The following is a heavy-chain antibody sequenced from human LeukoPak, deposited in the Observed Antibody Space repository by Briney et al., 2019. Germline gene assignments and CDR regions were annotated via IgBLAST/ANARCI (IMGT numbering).Heavy chain of an antibody. CDR1: GFTFSSYA. V-gene: IGHV3-30-3*01. D-gene: IGHD3-9*01. J-gene: IGHJ6*03. CDR3: AKVLLYFDWLLINDYYYYMDV. Sequence: GGSLRLSCAASGFTFSSYAMHWVRQAPGKGLEWVAVISYDGSNKYYADSVKGRFTISRDNSKNTLYLQMNSLRAEDTAVYYCAKVLLYFDWLLINDYYYYMDVWGKGTTVTVSS. CDR2: ISYDGSNK.